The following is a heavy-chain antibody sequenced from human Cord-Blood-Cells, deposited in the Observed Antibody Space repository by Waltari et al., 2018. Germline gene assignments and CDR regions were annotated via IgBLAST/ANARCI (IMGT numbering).Heavy chain of an antibody. D-gene: IGHD4-4*01. CDR3: ARDDYSNFAFDY. J-gene: IGHJ4*02. Sequence: EGQLLESGGGLVQRGGSLARSCAASCLTLTRYATNWGSKVPGKGLEWVSAISGSGSSKYFADSVKDRFTISRDNSKNTRYLQMNSLRAQDTAVYCCARDDYSNFAFDYWVQRTLFTVSS. CDR1: CLTLTRYA. CDR2: ISGSGSSK. V-gene: IGHV3-23*01.